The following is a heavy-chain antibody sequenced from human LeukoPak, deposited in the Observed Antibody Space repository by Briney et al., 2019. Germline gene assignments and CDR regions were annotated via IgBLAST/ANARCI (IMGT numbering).Heavy chain of an antibody. D-gene: IGHD1-26*01. V-gene: IGHV3-23*01. CDR3: ADPVASVGARSDY. CDR1: GFTFSSYA. J-gene: IGHJ4*02. Sequence: PGGSLRLSCAASGFTFSSYAMSWVRQAPGKGLEWVSAISGSGGSTYYADSVKGRFTISRDNSKNTLYLQMNSLRAEDTAGYYCADPVASVGARSDYWGQGTLVTVSS. CDR2: ISGSGGST.